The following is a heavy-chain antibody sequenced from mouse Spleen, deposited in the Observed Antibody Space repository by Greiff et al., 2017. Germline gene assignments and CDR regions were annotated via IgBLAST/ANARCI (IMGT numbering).Heavy chain of an antibody. J-gene: IGHJ4*01. D-gene: IGHD2-4*01. CDR3: ARDGDYDENYYAMDY. V-gene: IGHV2-9*02. CDR1: GFSLTSYG. CDR2: IWAGGST. Sequence: VQLQQSGPGLVAPSQSLSITCTVSGFSLTSYGVHWVRQPPGKGLEWLGVIWAGGSTNYNSALMSRLSISKDNSKSQVFLKMNSLQTDDTAMYYCARDGDYDENYYAMDYWGQGTSVTVSS.